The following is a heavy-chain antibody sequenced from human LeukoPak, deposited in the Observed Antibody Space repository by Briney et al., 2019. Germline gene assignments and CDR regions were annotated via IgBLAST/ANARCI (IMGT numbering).Heavy chain of an antibody. D-gene: IGHD2-2*01. J-gene: IGHJ4*02. Sequence: GGSLRLSCAASGFTFDDYAMHWVRQAPGKGLEWVSLVNWDGGTTYYADSVKGRFTISRDNNKNSLYLQMNSLRLEDTALYYCVKDIGPMTSSPRFAYWGQGTLVTVSS. CDR3: VKDIGPMTSSPRFAY. V-gene: IGHV3-43D*03. CDR2: VNWDGGTT. CDR1: GFTFDDYA.